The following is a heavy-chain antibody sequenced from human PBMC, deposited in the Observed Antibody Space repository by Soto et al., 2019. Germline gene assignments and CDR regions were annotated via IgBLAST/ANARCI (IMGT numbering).Heavy chain of an antibody. CDR2: IYPGDSDT. J-gene: IGHJ5*02. V-gene: IGHV5-51*01. D-gene: IGHD3-22*01. CDR1: GYSFTSYW. CDR3: ARRRRRYYYDSSGYYWGGFDP. Sequence: GESLKISCKGSGYSFTSYWIGWVRQMPGKGLEWMGIIYPGDSDTRYSPSFQGQVTISADKSISTAYLQWSSLKASDTAMYYCARRRRRYYYDSSGYYWGGFDPWGQGTLVTVSS.